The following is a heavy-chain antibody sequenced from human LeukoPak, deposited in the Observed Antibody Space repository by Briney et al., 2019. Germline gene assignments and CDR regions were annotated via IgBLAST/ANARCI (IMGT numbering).Heavy chain of an antibody. Sequence: GASVKVSCKASGYTFTDYYMHWVRQAPGQGLEWIGWINPNTGGTDYIQKFQGSVTMTRDTSISTAYMELNSLKSDDTAVYYCVRVVRRAAAHAGDWFDPWGQGTLVTVSS. D-gene: IGHD6-13*01. J-gene: IGHJ5*02. CDR3: VRVVRRAAAHAGDWFDP. CDR2: INPNTGGT. CDR1: GYTFTDYY. V-gene: IGHV1-2*02.